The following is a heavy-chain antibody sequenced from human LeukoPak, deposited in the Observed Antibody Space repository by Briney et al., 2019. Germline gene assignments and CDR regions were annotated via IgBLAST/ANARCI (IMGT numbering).Heavy chain of an antibody. J-gene: IGHJ3*02. CDR2: IYYSGST. Sequence: SETLSLTCTVSGGSISSYYWSWIRQPPGKGLEWIGYIYYSGSTNYNPSLKSRVTISVDTSKNQFSLKLSSVTAADSAVYYCAREMCSGGSCYSYDAFDIWGQGTMVTVSS. V-gene: IGHV4-59*01. CDR1: GGSISSYY. CDR3: AREMCSGGSCYSYDAFDI. D-gene: IGHD2-15*01.